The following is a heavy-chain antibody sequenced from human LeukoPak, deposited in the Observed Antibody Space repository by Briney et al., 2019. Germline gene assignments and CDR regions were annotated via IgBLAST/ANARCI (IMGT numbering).Heavy chain of an antibody. V-gene: IGHV3-23*01. D-gene: IGHD5-24*01. J-gene: IGHJ4*02. CDR1: GFIFSSYG. CDR3: AREEMAGAGFDY. Sequence: GGTLRLSCAASGFIFSSYGMTWVRQAPGKGLEWVSVISRSGDNTYYADSVKGRFTISRDNSKNTLYLQMNSLRAEDTAVYYGAREEMAGAGFDYWGQGTLVPVSS. CDR2: ISRSGDNT.